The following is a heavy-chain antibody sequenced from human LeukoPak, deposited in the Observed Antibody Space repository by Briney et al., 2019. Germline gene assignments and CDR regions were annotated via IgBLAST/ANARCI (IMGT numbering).Heavy chain of an antibody. D-gene: IGHD3-22*01. CDR2: IYYSGST. Sequence: SETLSLTCTVSGGSISSGGYYWSWIRQHPGKGLEWIGYIYYSGSTYYNPSLKSRVTIPVDTSKNQFSLKLSSVTAADTAVYYCARVLRYYYDSSGYDYFDYWGQGTLVTVSS. V-gene: IGHV4-31*03. CDR3: ARVLRYYYDSSGYDYFDY. CDR1: GGSISSGGYY. J-gene: IGHJ4*02.